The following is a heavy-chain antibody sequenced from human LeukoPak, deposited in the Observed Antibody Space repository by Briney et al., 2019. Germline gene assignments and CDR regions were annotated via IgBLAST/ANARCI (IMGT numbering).Heavy chain of an antibody. D-gene: IGHD4-17*01. CDR3: ARDRYGDYAYFDY. CDR2: IIPLFRTP. J-gene: IGHJ4*02. CDR1: GGAFSNYA. Sequence: ASVKVSCKASGGAFSNYAISWVRQAPGQGLEWMGGIIPLFRTPNYAQRFLGRVTITADESTNTVFMELRSLTSDDTAVYYCARDRYGDYAYFDYWGQGTLVTVSS. V-gene: IGHV1-69*13.